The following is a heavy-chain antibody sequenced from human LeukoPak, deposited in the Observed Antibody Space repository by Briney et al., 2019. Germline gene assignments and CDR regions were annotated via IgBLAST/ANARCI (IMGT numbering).Heavy chain of an antibody. D-gene: IGHD3-10*01. CDR2: INHSGST. CDR3: ARGRPRGVIIFTKSPHTQNFDY. J-gene: IGHJ4*02. Sequence: SSETLSLTCAVYGGSFSGYYWSWIRQPPGKGLEWIGEINHSGSTNYNPSLKSRVTISVDTSKNQFSLKLSSVTAADTAVYYCARGRPRGVIIFTKSPHTQNFDYWGQGTLVTVSS. CDR1: GGSFSGYY. V-gene: IGHV4-34*01.